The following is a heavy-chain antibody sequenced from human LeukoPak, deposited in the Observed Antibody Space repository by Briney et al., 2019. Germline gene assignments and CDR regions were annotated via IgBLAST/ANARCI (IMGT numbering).Heavy chain of an antibody. D-gene: IGHD3-9*01. J-gene: IGHJ6*03. CDR1: GYTLTELS. CDR3: ASMGSDILTGYQYYYYYYMDV. Sequence: ASVKVSCKVSGYTLTELSMHWVRQAPGKGLEWMGGFDPEDGETIYAQKFQGRVTKTEDTSTDTAYMELSSLRSEDTAVYYCASMGSDILTGYQYYYYYYMDVWGKGTTVTVSS. V-gene: IGHV1-24*01. CDR2: FDPEDGET.